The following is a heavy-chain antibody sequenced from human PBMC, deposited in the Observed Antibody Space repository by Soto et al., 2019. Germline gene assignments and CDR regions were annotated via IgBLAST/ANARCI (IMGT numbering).Heavy chain of an antibody. CDR2: IYYSGST. Sequence: SETLSLTCSVSGGSISSGDYYWNWIRQPPGKGLEWIGHIYYSGSTYYNSSLKSRVTISLDTSKNQFSLKLSSVTAADTAVYYCARSYDILTGNWFDPWGQGTLVTVSS. V-gene: IGHV4-30-4*01. D-gene: IGHD3-9*01. CDR1: GGSISSGDYY. CDR3: ARSYDILTGNWFDP. J-gene: IGHJ5*02.